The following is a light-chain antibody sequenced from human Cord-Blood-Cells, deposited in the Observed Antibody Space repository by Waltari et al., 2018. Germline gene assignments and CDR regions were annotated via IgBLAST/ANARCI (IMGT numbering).Light chain of an antibody. J-gene: IGKJ1*01. CDR1: QSVSSY. CDR2: DAS. Sequence: EIVLTQSPATLSLYPGERATLSCRASQSVSSYLAWYQQKPGQAPRLLIYDASNRATGIPARFSGSGSGTDFTLTISSLEPEDFAVYYCQQRSNWWTFGRGTKVEIK. V-gene: IGKV3-11*01. CDR3: QQRSNWWT.